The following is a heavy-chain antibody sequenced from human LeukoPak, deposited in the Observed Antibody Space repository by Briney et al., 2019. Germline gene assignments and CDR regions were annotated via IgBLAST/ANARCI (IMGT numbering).Heavy chain of an antibody. CDR2: IYSGGST. V-gene: IGHV3-53*01. J-gene: IGHJ3*02. D-gene: IGHD3-22*01. Sequence: PGGSLRLSCAASGFTVSSNYMSWVRQAPGKGLEWVSVIYSGGSTYYADSVKGRFTISRDNSKNTLYLQMNSLRAEDTAVYYCARDGFSSGYPCDAFDIWGQGTMVTVSS. CDR3: ARDGFSSGYPCDAFDI. CDR1: GFTVSSNY.